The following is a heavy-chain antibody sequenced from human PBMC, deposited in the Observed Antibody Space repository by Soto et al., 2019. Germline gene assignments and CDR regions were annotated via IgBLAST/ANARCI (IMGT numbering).Heavy chain of an antibody. V-gene: IGHV3-30*04. D-gene: IGHD1-26*01. Sequence: QVQLVESGGGVVQPGRSLRLSCAASGFTFNSFTMHWVRQAPGKGLEWVAVISHDGSHKYTADSVKGRFTISRDDSKNTLYLQMNSLRVEDTAIYYCATWEERYFQDWGQGTVVTVSS. J-gene: IGHJ1*01. CDR3: ATWEERYFQD. CDR2: ISHDGSHK. CDR1: GFTFNSFT.